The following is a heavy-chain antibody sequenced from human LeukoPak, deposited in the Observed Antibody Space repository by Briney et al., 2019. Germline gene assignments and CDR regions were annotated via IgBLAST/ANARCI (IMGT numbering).Heavy chain of an antibody. V-gene: IGHV3-30*04. CDR3: ASPPPMYFDWLLSDGMDV. CDR1: GFTFSSYA. J-gene: IGHJ6*02. Sequence: PGRSLRLSCAASGFTFSSYAMHWVRQAPGKGLEWVAVISYDGSNKYYADSVKGRFTISRDNSKNTLYLQMNSLRAEDTAVYYCASPPPMYFDWLLSDGMDVWGQGTTVTVSS. CDR2: ISYDGSNK. D-gene: IGHD3-9*01.